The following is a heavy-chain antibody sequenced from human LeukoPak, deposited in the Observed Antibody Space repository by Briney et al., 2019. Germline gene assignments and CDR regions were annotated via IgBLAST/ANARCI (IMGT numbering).Heavy chain of an antibody. CDR2: INWNGGST. V-gene: IGHV3-20*04. CDR3: ARDNRYYDILTGQYYFDY. Sequence: GGALRLSCAASGFTVSSNYMSWVRQAPGKGLEWVSGINWNGGSTGYADSVKGRFTISRDNAKNSLYLQMNSLRAEDTALYYCARDNRYYDILTGQYYFDYWGQGTLVTVSS. CDR1: GFTVSSNY. J-gene: IGHJ4*02. D-gene: IGHD3-9*01.